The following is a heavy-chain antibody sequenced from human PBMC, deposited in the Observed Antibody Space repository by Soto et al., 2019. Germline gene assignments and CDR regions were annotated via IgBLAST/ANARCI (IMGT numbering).Heavy chain of an antibody. CDR2: IYYSGSA. D-gene: IGHD2-2*01. Sequence: SETLSLTCTVSVDSISSYYWSCIRHTPGKGLEWIGYIYYSGSANYNPSLKSRVSFSVDTSKNQFSLKLSSVTAADTAVYYCATYYCTTANCYYFEHWGQGTLVIVSS. J-gene: IGHJ4*02. CDR1: VDSISSYY. V-gene: IGHV4-59*01. CDR3: ATYYCTTANCYYFEH.